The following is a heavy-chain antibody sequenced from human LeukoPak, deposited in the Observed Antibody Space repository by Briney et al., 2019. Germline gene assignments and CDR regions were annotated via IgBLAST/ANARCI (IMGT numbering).Heavy chain of an antibody. V-gene: IGHV4-38-2*02. D-gene: IGHD4-17*01. CDR2: IYHSGST. J-gene: IGHJ4*02. CDR3: ARAESAYGDSLDY. Sequence: SETLSLTCTVSGYSISSGYYWGWIRQPPGKGLEWIGSIYHSGSTYYNPSLKSRVTISVDTSKNQFSLKLSSVTAADTAVYYCARAESAYGDSLDYWGQGTLVTVSP. CDR1: GYSISSGYY.